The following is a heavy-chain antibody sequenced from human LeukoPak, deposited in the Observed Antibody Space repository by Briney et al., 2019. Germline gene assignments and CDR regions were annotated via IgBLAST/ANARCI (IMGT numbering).Heavy chain of an antibody. CDR3: ARGRLYYYDSSGYYYFDY. V-gene: IGHV3-53*01. J-gene: IGHJ4*02. CDR1: GFTVSSNY. Sequence: GGSLRLSCAASGFTVSSNYMSWVRQAPGKGLEWVSVIYSGGSTYYADSVKGRFTISRDNSKNTLYLQMNSLRAEDTAVYYYARGRLYYYDSSGYYYFDYWGQGTLVTVSS. CDR2: IYSGGST. D-gene: IGHD3-22*01.